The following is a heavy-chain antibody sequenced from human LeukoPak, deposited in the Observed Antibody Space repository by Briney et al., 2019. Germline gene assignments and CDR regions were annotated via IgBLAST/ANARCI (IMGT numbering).Heavy chain of an antibody. V-gene: IGHV1-69*05. CDR2: IIPIFGTA. Sequence: ASVKVSCKASGYTFTSYGISWVRQAPGQGLEWMGRIIPIFGTANYAQKFQGRVTITTDESTSIAYMELSSLRSEDTAVYYCARVGSTGYSYGCFDYGGQGTLVTVSS. CDR1: GYTFTSYG. J-gene: IGHJ4*02. D-gene: IGHD5-18*01. CDR3: ARVGSTGYSYGCFDY.